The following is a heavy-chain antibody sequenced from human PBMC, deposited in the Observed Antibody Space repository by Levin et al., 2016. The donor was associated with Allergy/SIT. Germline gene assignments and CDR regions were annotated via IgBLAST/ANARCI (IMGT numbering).Heavy chain of an antibody. D-gene: IGHD3-10*01. J-gene: IGHJ4*02. CDR3: VRDKGFGQRLIQYYFDS. CDR2: ISSDENYE. Sequence: GESLKISCVASGFTFSNYAFHWVRQPPGKGLEWVAVISSDENYEYYADSVKGRFTVSRDSSKNTLYLQMNSLRVEDSAMYYCVRDKGFGQRLIQYYFDSWGQGALVTVAP. V-gene: IGHV3-30-3*01. CDR1: GFTFSNYA.